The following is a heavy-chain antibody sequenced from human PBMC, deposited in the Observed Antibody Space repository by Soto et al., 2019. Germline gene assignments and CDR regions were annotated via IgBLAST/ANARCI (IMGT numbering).Heavy chain of an antibody. CDR2: IYHIGST. Sequence: TLSLSCCVAGGSVTNGGCSWEWIRQSPGKGLEWIAYIYHIGSTYYNPSLRSRVTISVDRSENQFSMKLSSVAAADTAVYYCVRESAAAGTNWFDTWGPGTLVTVSS. CDR1: GGSVTNGGCS. J-gene: IGHJ5*02. CDR3: VRESAAAGTNWFDT. D-gene: IGHD6-13*01. V-gene: IGHV4-30-2*06.